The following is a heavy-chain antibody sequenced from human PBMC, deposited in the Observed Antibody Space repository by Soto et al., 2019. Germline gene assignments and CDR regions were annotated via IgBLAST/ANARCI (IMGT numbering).Heavy chain of an antibody. V-gene: IGHV1-69*13. Sequence: SVKVSCKASGGTFSSYAISWVRQAPGQGLEWMGGIIPIFGTANYAQKFQGRVTITADESTSTAYMELSSLRSEDTAVYYCAGSLVPREDYYYGMDVWGQGTTVTVSS. CDR2: IIPIFGTA. D-gene: IGHD6-13*01. CDR1: GGTFSSYA. J-gene: IGHJ6*02. CDR3: AGSLVPREDYYYGMDV.